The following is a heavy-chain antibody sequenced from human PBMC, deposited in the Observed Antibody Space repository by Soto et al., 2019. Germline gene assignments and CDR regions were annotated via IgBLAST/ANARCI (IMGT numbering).Heavy chain of an antibody. V-gene: IGHV1-2*02. Sequence: ASVKVSCKASGYTFTGYYMHWVRQAPGQGLEWMGWINPNSGGTNYAQKFQGRVTMTGDTSISTAYMELSRLRSDDTAVYYCAGTPDRYCTNGVCFFDPWGQGTLVTVSS. CDR1: GYTFTGYY. J-gene: IGHJ5*02. CDR3: AGTPDRYCTNGVCFFDP. D-gene: IGHD2-8*01. CDR2: INPNSGGT.